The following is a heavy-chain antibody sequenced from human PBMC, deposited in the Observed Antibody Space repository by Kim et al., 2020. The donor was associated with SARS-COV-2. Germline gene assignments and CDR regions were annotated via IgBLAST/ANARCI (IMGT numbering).Heavy chain of an antibody. V-gene: IGHV3-30*04. CDR1: GFTFSSYA. Sequence: GGSLRLSCAASGFTFSSYAMHWVRQAPGKGLEWVAVISYDGSNKYYADSVKGRFTISRDNSKNTLYLQMNSLRAEDTAVYYCAREGGLGYNWFDPWGQGTLVTVSS. CDR2: ISYDGSNK. D-gene: IGHD1-26*01. J-gene: IGHJ5*02. CDR3: AREGGLGYNWFDP.